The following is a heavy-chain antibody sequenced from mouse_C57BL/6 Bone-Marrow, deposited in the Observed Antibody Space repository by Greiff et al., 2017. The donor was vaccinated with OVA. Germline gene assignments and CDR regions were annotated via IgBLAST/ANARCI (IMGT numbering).Heavy chain of an antibody. CDR3: ARDRFTTVPSVAMDY. CDR2: ISYDGSN. Sequence: DVQLQESGPGLVKPSQSLSLTCSVTGYSITSGYYWNWIRQFPGNKLEWMGYISYDGSNNYNPSLKNRISITRDTSKNQFFLKLNSVTTEDTATYYCARDRFTTVPSVAMDYWGQGTSVTVSS. D-gene: IGHD1-1*01. CDR1: GYSITSGYY. V-gene: IGHV3-6*01. J-gene: IGHJ4*01.